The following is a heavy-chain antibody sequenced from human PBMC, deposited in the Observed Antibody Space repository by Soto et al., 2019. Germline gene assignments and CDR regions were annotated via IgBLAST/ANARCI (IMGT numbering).Heavy chain of an antibody. J-gene: IGHJ4*02. CDR3: ARVADCSGGRCYFSVDF. CDR2: IYYSGSI. V-gene: IGHV4-59*01. CDR1: GGSISSYY. Sequence: SETLSLTCTVSGGSISSYYWSWIRQPPGKGLEWIGYIYYSGSINYNPSLKSRVTISVDTSKNQLSLKLSSVTAADTAVYYCARVADCSGGRCYFSVDFWGQGTLVPVSS. D-gene: IGHD2-15*01.